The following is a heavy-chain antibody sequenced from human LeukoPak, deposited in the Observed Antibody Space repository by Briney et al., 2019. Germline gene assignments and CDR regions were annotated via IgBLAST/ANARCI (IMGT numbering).Heavy chain of an antibody. D-gene: IGHD1-26*01. CDR2: IYCSGST. CDR3: AREVGEWELRWFDP. V-gene: IGHV4-59*01. CDR1: GGSISSYY. Sequence: SETLSLTCTVSGGSISSYYWSWIRQPPGKGLEWIGYIYCSGSTNYNPSLKSRVTISVDTSKNQFSLKLSSVTAADTAVYYCAREVGEWELRWFDPWGQGTLVTVSS. J-gene: IGHJ5*02.